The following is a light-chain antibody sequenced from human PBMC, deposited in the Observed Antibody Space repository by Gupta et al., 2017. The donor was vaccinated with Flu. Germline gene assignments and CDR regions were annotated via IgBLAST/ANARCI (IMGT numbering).Light chain of an antibody. Sequence: QSALTQPASVSGSPGQSITISCTGTSSDVGGYNYVAWYQQHPGKAPKLMIYEVSNRPSGVSHRFSGSKSGNTASLTISGLQAEDEADYYCSSYTISSTRFGGGTKVTVL. CDR2: EVS. CDR1: SSDVGGYNY. V-gene: IGLV2-14*01. CDR3: SSYTISSTR. J-gene: IGLJ2*01.